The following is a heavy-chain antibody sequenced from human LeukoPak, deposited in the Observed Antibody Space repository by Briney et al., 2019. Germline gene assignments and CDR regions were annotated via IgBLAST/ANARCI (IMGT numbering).Heavy chain of an antibody. D-gene: IGHD6-6*01. CDR2: IYYSGST. CDR3: ATQIRPTYSYSSDSYFAL. CDR1: GGSITSISSSPYY. V-gene: IGHV4-39*01. Sequence: SETLSLTCTVAGGSITSISSSPYYWGWIRQPPGKGLEWIGSIYYSGSTYYNPSLKSRVTLSVGTSKNQFSLKLNSVTAADTAVYYCATQIRPTYSYSSDSYFALWGRGTLVTVSS. J-gene: IGHJ2*01.